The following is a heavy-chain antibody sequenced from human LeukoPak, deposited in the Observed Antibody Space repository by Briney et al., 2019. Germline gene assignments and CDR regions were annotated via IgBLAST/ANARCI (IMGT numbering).Heavy chain of an antibody. J-gene: IGHJ5*02. CDR3: ARDRAPLTTTAVGFDP. CDR1: GYTFTTYY. D-gene: IGHD4/OR15-4a*01. Sequence: ASVKVSCKASGYTFTTYYMHWVRQAPGQGLEWMGITNPSGGSTTYAQKFQGRVTMTRDTSTSTVYMGLNNLKSEDTAVYYCARDRAPLTTTAVGFDPWGQGSPVTVSS. CDR2: TNPSGGST. V-gene: IGHV1-46*01.